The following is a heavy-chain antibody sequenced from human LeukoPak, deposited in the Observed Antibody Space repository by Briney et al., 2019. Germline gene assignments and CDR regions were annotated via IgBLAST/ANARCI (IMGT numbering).Heavy chain of an antibody. CDR3: ARVYGDYGGGAFDY. Sequence: PSETLSLTCTVSGGSVSSGSYYWSWIRQPPGKGLEWIGYIYYSGSTNYNPSLKSRVTISVDTSKNQFSLKLSSVTAADTAVYYCARVYGDYGGGAFDYWGQGTLVTVSS. V-gene: IGHV4-61*01. CDR1: GGSVSSGSYY. D-gene: IGHD4-17*01. CDR2: IYYSGST. J-gene: IGHJ4*02.